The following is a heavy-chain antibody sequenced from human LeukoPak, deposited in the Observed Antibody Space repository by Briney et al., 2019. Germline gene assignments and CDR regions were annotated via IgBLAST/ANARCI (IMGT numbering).Heavy chain of an antibody. CDR3: ARTKGSGYDHTYDY. Sequence: GGSLRLSCAASGFTFSSYAMHWVRQAPGKGLEWVAVISYDGSNKYYADSVKGRFTISRDNSKNTLYLQMNSLRAEDTAVYYCARTKGSGYDHTYDYWGQGTLVTVSS. CDR1: GFTFSSYA. V-gene: IGHV3-30-3*01. D-gene: IGHD5-12*01. J-gene: IGHJ4*02. CDR2: ISYDGSNK.